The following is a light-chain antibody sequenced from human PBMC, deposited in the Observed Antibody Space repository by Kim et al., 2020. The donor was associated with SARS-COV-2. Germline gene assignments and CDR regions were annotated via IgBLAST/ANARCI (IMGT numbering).Light chain of an antibody. CDR1: QSVRSIY. CDR3: QQYGSSPPWT. CDR2: GAS. J-gene: IGKJ1*01. V-gene: IGKV3-20*01. Sequence: PGENPTPPVIASQSVRSIYLAWYPQKPGQAPRLLIYGASSRATGIPDRFSGSGSGTDFTLTISRLEPEDFAVYYCQQYGSSPPWTFGQGTKVEIK.